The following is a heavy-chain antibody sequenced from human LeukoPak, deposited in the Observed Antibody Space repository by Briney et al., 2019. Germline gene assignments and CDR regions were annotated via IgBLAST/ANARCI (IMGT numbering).Heavy chain of an antibody. D-gene: IGHD3-9*01. CDR3: ARGGSEYYDILTGYYTEVALYYMDV. CDR1: GYSISIGHY. V-gene: IGHV4-38-2*01. J-gene: IGHJ6*03. Sequence: SSETLSLTCAVSGYSISIGHYWGWIRQPPGKGLEWIASIYHSGSTFYNPSLKSRVTISVDTSKNQSSLKLSSVTAADTAVYYCARGGSEYYDILTGYYTEVALYYMDVWGKGTTVTVSS. CDR2: IYHSGST.